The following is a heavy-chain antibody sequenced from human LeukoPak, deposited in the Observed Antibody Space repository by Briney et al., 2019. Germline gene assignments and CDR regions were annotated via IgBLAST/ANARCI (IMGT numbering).Heavy chain of an antibody. CDR2: ISADGTKK. Sequence: GKSLRLSCAASGFNFRDYGIHWVRQAPGKGLEWVALISADGTKKFDADSVRGRSTISRDNSKNTLYLQMNSLRAEDTAVYYCARLGYCSRTSCYMTSRGDYWGQGTLVTVSS. J-gene: IGHJ4*02. CDR3: ARLGYCSRTSCYMTSRGDY. D-gene: IGHD2-2*02. CDR1: GFNFRDYG. V-gene: IGHV3-30*03.